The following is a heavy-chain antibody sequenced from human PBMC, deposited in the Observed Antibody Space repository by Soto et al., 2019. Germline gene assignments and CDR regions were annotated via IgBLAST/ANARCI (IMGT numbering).Heavy chain of an antibody. D-gene: IGHD2-2*01. V-gene: IGHV2-70*01. CDR2: IDWDDDK. J-gene: IGHJ5*02. CDR1: GFSLSTSGMC. CDR3: ARTHGIVVVPAAIKSYWFDP. Sequence: SGPTLVNPTQTLTLTCTFPGFSLSTSGMCVSWIRQPPGKALEWLALIDWDDDKYYSTSLKTRLTISKDTSKNQVVLTMTNMDPVDTATYYCARTHGIVVVPAAIKSYWFDPWGQGTLVTVSS.